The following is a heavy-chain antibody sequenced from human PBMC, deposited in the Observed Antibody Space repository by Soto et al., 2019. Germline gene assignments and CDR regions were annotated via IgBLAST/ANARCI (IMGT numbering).Heavy chain of an antibody. V-gene: IGHV3-7*03. Sequence: GGSLRLSFAASGVTCRGYWMNFVRRAPGKGLEGLANIREDGRDMYYVDAVKGRFTVSRDNAKNSLYLDMNSLRAEDTAVYYCASGTPTPGTDYWGQGTLVTVSS. J-gene: IGHJ4*01. CDR2: IREDGRDM. CDR1: GVTCRGYW. D-gene: IGHD1-7*01. CDR3: ASGTPTPGTDY.